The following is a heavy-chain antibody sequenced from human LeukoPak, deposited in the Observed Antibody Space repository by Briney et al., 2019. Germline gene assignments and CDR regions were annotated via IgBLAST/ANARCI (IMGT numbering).Heavy chain of an antibody. J-gene: IGHJ6*02. CDR3: ARDLTYYDFWSGQYYGMDV. CDR1: GYTFTGYA. Sequence: ASVKVSCKASGYTFTGYAMNWVRQAPGQGLEWMGWINTNTGNPTYAQGFTGRFVFSLDTSVSTAYLQISSLKAEDTAVYYCARDLTYYDFWSGQYYGMDVWGQGTTVTVSS. CDR2: INTNTGNP. D-gene: IGHD3-3*01. V-gene: IGHV7-4-1*02.